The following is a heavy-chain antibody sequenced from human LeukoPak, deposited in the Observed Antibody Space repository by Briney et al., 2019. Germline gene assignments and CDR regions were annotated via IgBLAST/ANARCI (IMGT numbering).Heavy chain of an antibody. CDR1: GGSISSSAYH. Sequence: PSETLSLTCTVSGGSISSSAYHWGWIRQPPGKGLEWIGYISYSGSTNYNPSLKSRVTISVDTSKNQFSLKLSSVTAADTAVYYCARVPGDYCSSTSCYSSYYMDVWGKGTTVTVSS. V-gene: IGHV4-61*08. J-gene: IGHJ6*03. CDR2: ISYSGST. D-gene: IGHD2-2*01. CDR3: ARVPGDYCSSTSCYSSYYMDV.